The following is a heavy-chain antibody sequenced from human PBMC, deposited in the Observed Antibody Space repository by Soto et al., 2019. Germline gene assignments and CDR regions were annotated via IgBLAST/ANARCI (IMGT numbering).Heavy chain of an antibody. D-gene: IGHD1-26*01. CDR2: IGTAGDP. Sequence: GGSLRLSCAASGFTFSSYDMHWVRQATGKGLEWVSAIGTAGDPYYPGSVKGRFTISRENAKNSLYLQMNSLRAGDTAVYYCARGQGDSPRIGDAFDIWGQGTMVTVSS. J-gene: IGHJ3*02. CDR1: GFTFSSYD. V-gene: IGHV3-13*05. CDR3: ARGQGDSPRIGDAFDI.